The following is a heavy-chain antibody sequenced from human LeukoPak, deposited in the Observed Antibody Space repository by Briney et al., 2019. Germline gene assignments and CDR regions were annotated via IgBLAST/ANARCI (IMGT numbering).Heavy chain of an antibody. CDR2: ISSSSSYI. V-gene: IGHV3-21*01. CDR1: GFTFNNYS. D-gene: IGHD3-22*01. Sequence: PGGSLRLSCAASGFTFNNYSMNWVRQAPGKGLEWVSSISSSSSYIYYADSVKGRFTTSRDNAKNSLYLQMNRLRAEDTAVYYCARIVVVGIDYWGQGTLVTVSS. J-gene: IGHJ4*02. CDR3: ARIVVVGIDY.